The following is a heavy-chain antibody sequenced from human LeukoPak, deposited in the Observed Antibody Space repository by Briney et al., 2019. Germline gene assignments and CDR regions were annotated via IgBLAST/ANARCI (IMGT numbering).Heavy chain of an antibody. V-gene: IGHV3-7*05. Sequence: GGSLRLSCAVSGFTVRSNYMSWVRQAPGKGLEWVANIKQDGIETYYVDSVKGRFTISRDNAKSSLFLQMNSLRAEDTAVYYCSRITWFGSTWFFDYWGQGTLVTVSS. CDR1: GFTVRSNY. J-gene: IGHJ4*02. D-gene: IGHD6-13*01. CDR3: SRITWFGSTWFFDY. CDR2: IKQDGIET.